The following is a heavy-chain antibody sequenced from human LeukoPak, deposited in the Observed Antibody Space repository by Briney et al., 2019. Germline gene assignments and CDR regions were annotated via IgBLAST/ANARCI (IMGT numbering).Heavy chain of an antibody. D-gene: IGHD6-19*01. CDR2: IWNDGNKK. J-gene: IGHJ4*02. Sequence: PGGSLRLSCAASGFTFSYYGMHWVRQAPGEGLEWVAVIWNDGNKKYYADSVKGRFTISRDNSKNTLYLQMNSLRAEDTAIYYCARALYSGGWYGGDYWGQGTLVTVSS. V-gene: IGHV3-33*01. CDR3: ARALYSGGWYGGDY. CDR1: GFTFSYYG.